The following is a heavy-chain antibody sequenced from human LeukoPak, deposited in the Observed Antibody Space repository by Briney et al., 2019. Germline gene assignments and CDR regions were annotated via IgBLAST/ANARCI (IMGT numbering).Heavy chain of an antibody. D-gene: IGHD5-18*01. Sequence: KTSETLSLTCTVSGGSISSGGYYWSWIRQPPGKGLEWIGYIYHSGSTYYNPSLKSRVTISVDRSKNQFSLKLSSVTAADTAVYYCAREGRTAMVTVLDYWGQGTLVTVSS. CDR2: IYHSGST. V-gene: IGHV4-30-2*01. CDR1: GGSISSGGYY. J-gene: IGHJ4*02. CDR3: AREGRTAMVTVLDY.